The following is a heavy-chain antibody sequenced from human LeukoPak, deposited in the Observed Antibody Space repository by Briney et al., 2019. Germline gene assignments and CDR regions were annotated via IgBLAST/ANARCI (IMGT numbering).Heavy chain of an antibody. CDR3: ARDHAFSPDY. J-gene: IGHJ4*02. D-gene: IGHD2/OR15-2a*01. CDR1: GFTFSSYG. Sequence: PGGSLRLSCAASGFTFSSYGMHWGRQAPGKGLEWVAVIWYDGNNKYYVDSVKGRFTISRDNSKNTLYLQMNSLRAEDTAVYYCARDHAFSPDYWGQGTLVTVSS. CDR2: IWYDGNNK. V-gene: IGHV3-33*08.